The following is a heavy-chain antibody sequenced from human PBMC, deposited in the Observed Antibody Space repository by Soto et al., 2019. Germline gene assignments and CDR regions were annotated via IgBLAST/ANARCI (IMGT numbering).Heavy chain of an antibody. CDR1: RVTAW. CDR2: IKSKADGETM. D-gene: IGHD3-10*01. Sequence: GCLKLASAASRVTAWTSWVRQAPGKGLEWVGRIKSKADGETMDYAAPVQGRFTISRDDSKDMVYLEMNSLKIEDTAVYSCGDLDGSFFGIDFWGLGTTVTVSS. J-gene: IGHJ6*02. CDR3: GDLDGSFFGIDF. V-gene: IGHV3-15*01.